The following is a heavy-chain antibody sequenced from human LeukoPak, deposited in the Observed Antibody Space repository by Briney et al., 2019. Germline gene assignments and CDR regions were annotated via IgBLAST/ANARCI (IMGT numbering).Heavy chain of an antibody. J-gene: IGHJ4*02. D-gene: IGHD1-26*01. CDR1: GFTFSSYW. Sequence: GGSLRLSCAASGFTFSSYWMSWVRQAPGKGLEWVANIKQDGSEKYYVDSVKGRFTISRGNAKNSLYLQMNSLRAEDTAVYYCARDWRGGATRYWGQGTLVTVSS. CDR2: IKQDGSEK. CDR3: ARDWRGGATRY. V-gene: IGHV3-7*01.